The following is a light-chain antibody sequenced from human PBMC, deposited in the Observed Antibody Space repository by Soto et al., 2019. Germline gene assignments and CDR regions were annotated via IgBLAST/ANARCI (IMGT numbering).Light chain of an antibody. CDR1: SSNIGINY. V-gene: IGLV1-47*01. CDR3: AAWDDSLRGYV. Sequence: QSVRTPSPSASVTPGQRATGSCSGSSSNIGINYVYWYQQLPGTAPKLLIYRSNPRPSGVPDRFSGSKSGTSASLAISGLRFEDEADYYCAAWDDSLRGYVFGTGTKVTVL. CDR2: RSN. J-gene: IGLJ1*01.